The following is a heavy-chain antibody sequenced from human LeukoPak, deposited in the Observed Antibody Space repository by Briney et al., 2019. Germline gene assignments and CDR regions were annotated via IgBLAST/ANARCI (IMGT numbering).Heavy chain of an antibody. Sequence: EASVKVSCKASGYTFTGYYMHWVRQAPGQGLEWMGWINPNSGGTNYAQKFQGRVTMTRDTSISTAYMELSTLRSDDTAMYYCARGLTINFYYMDVWGKGTTVTVSS. V-gene: IGHV1-2*02. CDR3: ARGLTINFYYMDV. J-gene: IGHJ6*03. CDR2: INPNSGGT. D-gene: IGHD5-24*01. CDR1: GYTFTGYY.